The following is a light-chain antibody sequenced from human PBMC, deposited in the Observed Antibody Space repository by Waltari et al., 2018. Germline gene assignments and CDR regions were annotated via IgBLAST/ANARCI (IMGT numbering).Light chain of an antibody. V-gene: IGKV3-20*01. CDR2: GAY. CDR3: QQYGSSIMYT. J-gene: IGKJ2*01. Sequence: VLTQSPGTLSLSPGETATLSCRAGQSLPKQYLAWYQQKLGQAPRLLIYGAYSRAAGIPDRFSGSGSGTDFTLTISRLEPEDSAVYYCQQYGSSIMYTFGQGTKLEIK. CDR1: QSLPKQY.